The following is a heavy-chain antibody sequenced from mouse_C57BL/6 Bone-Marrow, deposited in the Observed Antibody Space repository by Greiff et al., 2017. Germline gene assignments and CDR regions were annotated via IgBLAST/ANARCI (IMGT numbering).Heavy chain of an antibody. Sequence: EVKLVESGGGLVQPGGSLKLSCAASGFTFSDYGMAWVRQAPRKGPEWVAFISNLAYSIYYADTVTGRFTISSKNAKNTLYLEMSSLRSEDTAMYYCARHGGYGSSYWYFDVWGTGTTVTVSS. D-gene: IGHD1-1*01. J-gene: IGHJ1*03. CDR1: GFTFSDYG. V-gene: IGHV5-15*04. CDR2: ISNLAYSI. CDR3: ARHGGYGSSYWYFDV.